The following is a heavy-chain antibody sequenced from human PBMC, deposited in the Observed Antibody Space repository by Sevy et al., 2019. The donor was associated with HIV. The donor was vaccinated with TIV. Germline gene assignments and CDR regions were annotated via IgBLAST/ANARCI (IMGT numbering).Heavy chain of an antibody. J-gene: IGHJ3*01. D-gene: IGHD3-10*01. CDR1: GGSISSSSYY. CDR2: IYYSGST. Sequence: SETLSLTYTVSGGSISSSSYYWGWIRQPPGKGLEWIGSIYYSGSTYYNPSLKSRVTISVDTSKNQFSLKLSSVTAADTAVYYCARQKDYYEVWGQGTMVTVSS. V-gene: IGHV4-39*01. CDR3: ARQKDYYEV.